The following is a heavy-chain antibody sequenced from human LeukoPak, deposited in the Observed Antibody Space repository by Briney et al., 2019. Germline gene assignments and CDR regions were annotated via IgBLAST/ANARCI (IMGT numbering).Heavy chain of an antibody. CDR2: INPNSGGT. V-gene: IGHV1-2*02. J-gene: IGHJ4*02. D-gene: IGHD3-3*01. Sequence: GASVKVSCKASGYSFTGYHMHWVRQAPGQGLEWMGWINPNSGGTNYAQKFQGRVTVTRDTSISTAYMELSRLRSDDTAVYYCARDEGIIRFLEWLPRDYFDYWGQGTLVTVSS. CDR1: GYSFTGYH. CDR3: ARDEGIIRFLEWLPRDYFDY.